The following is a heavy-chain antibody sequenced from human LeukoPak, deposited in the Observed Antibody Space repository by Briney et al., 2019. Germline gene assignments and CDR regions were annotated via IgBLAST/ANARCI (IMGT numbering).Heavy chain of an antibody. Sequence: PSETLSLTCAVSGGSISSSNWWSWVRQPPGKGLEWIGEIYHSGSTNYNPSLKSRVTISVDKSKNQFSLKLSSVTAADTAVYYCASLVWGDNWFDPWGQGTLVTVSS. CDR2: IYHSGST. D-gene: IGHD3-16*01. CDR3: ASLVWGDNWFDP. J-gene: IGHJ5*02. CDR1: GGSISSSNW. V-gene: IGHV4-4*02.